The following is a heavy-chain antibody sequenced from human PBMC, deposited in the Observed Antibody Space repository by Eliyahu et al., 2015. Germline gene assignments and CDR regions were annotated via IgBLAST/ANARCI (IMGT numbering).Heavy chain of an antibody. CDR3: ARVGDPGTHYHYYYMDV. CDR2: IFYNGSA. Sequence: QVQMQESGPGLVKPSETLSLTCTVSGDSISTFYWSWIRQPPGKGLEWIGYIFYNGSANYSPSLKSRVTISVDTSKNQFSLKLSSVTAADTAVYYCARVGDPGTHYHYYYMDVWGKGTTVTVSS. D-gene: IGHD3-10*01. V-gene: IGHV4-59*01. CDR1: GDSISTFY. J-gene: IGHJ6*03.